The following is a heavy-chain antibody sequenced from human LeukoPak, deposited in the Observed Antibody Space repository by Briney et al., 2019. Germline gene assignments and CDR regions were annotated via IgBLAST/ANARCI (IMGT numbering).Heavy chain of an antibody. CDR3: ARQGGRRGDYMDV. V-gene: IGHV5-51*01. Sequence: GESLKISCKGSGYSFTSYWIGWVRQLPGKGLEWMGIIYPGDSDTRYSPSFQGQVTISADKSINTAYLQWRSLKASDTAMYYCARQGGRRGDYMDVWGKGTTVTVSS. CDR2: IYPGDSDT. CDR1: GYSFTSYW. J-gene: IGHJ6*03. D-gene: IGHD3-10*01.